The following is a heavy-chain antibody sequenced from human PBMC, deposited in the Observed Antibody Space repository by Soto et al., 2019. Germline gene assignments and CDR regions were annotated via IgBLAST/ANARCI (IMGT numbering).Heavy chain of an antibody. CDR2: IYYSGST. Sequence: PSETLSLTCTVSGGSISSGGYYWSWIRQHPGKGLEWIGYIYYSGSTYYNPSLKSRVTISVDTSKNQFSLKLSSVTAADTAVYYCAGLGYCSSTSCYNTPQRLLWTFDPWGQGTLVTVSS. CDR3: AGLGYCSSTSCYNTPQRLLWTFDP. D-gene: IGHD2-2*02. CDR1: GGSISSGGYY. J-gene: IGHJ5*02. V-gene: IGHV4-31*03.